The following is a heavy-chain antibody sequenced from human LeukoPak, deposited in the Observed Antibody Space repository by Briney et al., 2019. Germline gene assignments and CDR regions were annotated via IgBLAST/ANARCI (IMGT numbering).Heavy chain of an antibody. Sequence: SETLSLTCALYGGSFSGYYWSWVRQPPGKGLEWIGEINHSGSTNYNPSLKSRVTISVDTSKKQFSLKLSSVTAADTAVYYCARRVSGGMDVWGQGTTVTVSS. CDR2: INHSGST. V-gene: IGHV4-34*01. CDR3: ARRVSGGMDV. J-gene: IGHJ6*02. D-gene: IGHD3-10*01. CDR1: GGSFSGYY.